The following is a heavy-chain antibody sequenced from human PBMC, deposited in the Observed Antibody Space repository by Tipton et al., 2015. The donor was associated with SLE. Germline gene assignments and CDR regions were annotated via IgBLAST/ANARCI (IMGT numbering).Heavy chain of an antibody. V-gene: IGHV4-34*01. D-gene: IGHD6-13*01. Sequence: TLSLTCAVYGGSFSGYYWNWIRQPPGKGLEWIGEINHSGSTNYNPSLTSRVTISVDTSKNQLSLKLSSVTAADTAVYYCARGHGIAAAGPFDYWGQGTLVTVSS. CDR2: INHSGST. CDR3: ARGHGIAAAGPFDY. CDR1: GGSFSGYY. J-gene: IGHJ4*02.